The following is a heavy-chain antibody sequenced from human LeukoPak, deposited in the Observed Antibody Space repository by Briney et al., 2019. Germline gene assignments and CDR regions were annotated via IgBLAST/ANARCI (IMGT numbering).Heavy chain of an antibody. CDR2: ISGSGGST. V-gene: IGHV3-23*01. Sequence: PGGSLRLSCAASGFTFSSYAMSWVRQAPGKGLEWVSAISGSGGSTYCADSVKGRFTISRDNSKNTLYLQMNSLRAEDTAVYYCAKDKPKSTVTMGFDYWGQGTLVTVSS. J-gene: IGHJ4*02. CDR3: AKDKPKSTVTMGFDY. D-gene: IGHD4-17*01. CDR1: GFTFSSYA.